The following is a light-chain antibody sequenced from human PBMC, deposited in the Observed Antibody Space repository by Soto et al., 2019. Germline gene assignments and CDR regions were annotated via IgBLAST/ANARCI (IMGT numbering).Light chain of an antibody. CDR3: QQYNNWPPLYT. J-gene: IGKJ2*01. CDR2: GAS. V-gene: IGKV3-15*01. Sequence: EIVMTQSPATLSMSPGERATLSCRASQSISYNLAWYQQKPGQAPRLLIYGASTRATGIPARFSGSGSGTDFTPTISSLQSEDFAIYYCQQYNNWPPLYTFGQGTKLENK. CDR1: QSISYN.